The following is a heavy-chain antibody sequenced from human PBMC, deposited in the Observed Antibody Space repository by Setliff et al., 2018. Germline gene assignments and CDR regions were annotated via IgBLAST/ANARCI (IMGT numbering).Heavy chain of an antibody. CDR2: IYYIGST. CDR1: GGSISSGDYY. V-gene: IGHV4-30-4*08. D-gene: IGHD3-10*01. Sequence: SETLSLTCTVSGGSISSGDYYWSWIRQPPGKGLEWIAYIYYIGSTYYNPSLKSRVTISVDTSKNQFSLKLSSVTAADTAVYYCARDSNYYGSGTKSGDYGMDVWGQGTTVTVSS. CDR3: ARDSNYYGSGTKSGDYGMDV. J-gene: IGHJ6*02.